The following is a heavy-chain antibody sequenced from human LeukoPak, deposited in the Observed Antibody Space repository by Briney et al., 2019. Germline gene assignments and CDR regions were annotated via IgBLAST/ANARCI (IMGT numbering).Heavy chain of an antibody. J-gene: IGHJ3*02. V-gene: IGHV1-24*01. CDR3: ATDRLTTGAFDI. CDR2: FDPEDGET. D-gene: IGHD4-17*01. Sequence: ASVKVSCKVSGYXLTELPIHWVRQAPGKGLEWMGGFDPEDGETIYAQKFQGRVTMTEDTSTDTAYMELSSLRSEDTAVYYCATDRLTTGAFDIWGQRTMVTVSS. CDR1: GYXLTELP.